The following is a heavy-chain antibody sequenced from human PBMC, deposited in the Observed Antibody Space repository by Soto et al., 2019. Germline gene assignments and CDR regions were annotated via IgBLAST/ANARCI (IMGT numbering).Heavy chain of an antibody. CDR2: IYPTGNT. CDR1: GGSISSSGYC. Sequence: SETLSLTCAVSGGSISSSGYCWTWIRQPPGKGLEWIGYIYPTGNTYYSPSLKSRVTISVDKSSNHLSLELNSVTAADTAVYYCARVRPYTAYWFDPWGPGTLVTVSS. CDR3: ARVRPYTAYWFDP. V-gene: IGHV4-30-2*01. D-gene: IGHD2-2*02. J-gene: IGHJ5*02.